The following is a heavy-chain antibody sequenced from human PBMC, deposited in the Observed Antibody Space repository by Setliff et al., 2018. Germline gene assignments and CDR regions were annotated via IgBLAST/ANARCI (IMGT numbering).Heavy chain of an antibody. V-gene: IGHV4-31*03. CDR3: ARAPPSGTAMVMLDY. CDR1: GGSISSGGYY. J-gene: IGHJ4*02. CDR2: IYYSGST. D-gene: IGHD5-18*01. Sequence: PSETLSLTCTVSGGSISSGGYYWSWIRQHPGKGLEWIGYIYYSGSTYYNPSLKSRVTISVDTSKNQFSLKLSSVTAADTAVYYCARAPPSGTAMVMLDYWGQGTLVTVSS.